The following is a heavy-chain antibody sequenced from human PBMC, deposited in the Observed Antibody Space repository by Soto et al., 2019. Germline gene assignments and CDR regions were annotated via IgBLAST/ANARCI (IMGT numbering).Heavy chain of an antibody. CDR1: GFTFSSYD. Sequence: PGGSLRLSCAASGFTFSSYDMHWVRQATGKGLEWVSAIGTAGDTYYPGSVKGRFTISRENAKNSLYLQMNSLRAGDTAVYYRARAIYYDSSGYYYDAFDIWGQGTMVTVSS. D-gene: IGHD3-22*01. V-gene: IGHV3-13*01. J-gene: IGHJ3*02. CDR3: ARAIYYDSSGYYYDAFDI. CDR2: IGTAGDT.